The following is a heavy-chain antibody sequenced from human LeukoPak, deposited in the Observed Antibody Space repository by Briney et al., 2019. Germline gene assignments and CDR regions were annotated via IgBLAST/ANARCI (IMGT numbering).Heavy chain of an antibody. Sequence: GGSLRLSCAASGFTFSSYSMNWVRQAQGKGLEWVPSISSSSSYIYYADSVKGRFTISRDNAKNSLYLQMNSLRAEDTAVYYCARFYGDYGMDVWGQGTTVTVSS. CDR2: ISSSSSYI. J-gene: IGHJ6*02. CDR3: ARFYGDYGMDV. V-gene: IGHV3-21*01. CDR1: GFTFSSYS. D-gene: IGHD4-17*01.